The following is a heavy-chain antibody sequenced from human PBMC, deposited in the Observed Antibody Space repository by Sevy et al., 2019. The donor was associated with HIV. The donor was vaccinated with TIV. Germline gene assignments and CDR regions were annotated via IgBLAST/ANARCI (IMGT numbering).Heavy chain of an antibody. D-gene: IGHD6-13*01. Sequence: SETLSLTCTVSGISISNYYWSWIRQPPGKGLEWIGYIYYTGGSDSNPSLKSRVTTSVDTSKNQFSLKLCSVTAADTAIYYCARGGPNQQQLDYFDSWGQGILVTVSS. J-gene: IGHJ4*02. CDR1: GISISNYY. CDR2: IYYTGGS. CDR3: ARGGPNQQQLDYFDS. V-gene: IGHV4-59*01.